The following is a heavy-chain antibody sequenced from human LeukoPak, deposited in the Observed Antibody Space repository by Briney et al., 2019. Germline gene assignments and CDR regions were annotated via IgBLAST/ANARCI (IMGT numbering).Heavy chain of an antibody. D-gene: IGHD2-15*01. Sequence: PGGSLRLSCAASGFTFSSYAMHWVRQAPGKGLEWVTVISYDGSNKYYADSVKGRFTISRDNSKNTLYLQMNSLRAEDTAVYYCARDPGEEGGLLLDYWGQGTLVTVSS. CDR1: GFTFSSYA. J-gene: IGHJ4*02. V-gene: IGHV3-30-3*01. CDR3: ARDPGEEGGLLLDY. CDR2: ISYDGSNK.